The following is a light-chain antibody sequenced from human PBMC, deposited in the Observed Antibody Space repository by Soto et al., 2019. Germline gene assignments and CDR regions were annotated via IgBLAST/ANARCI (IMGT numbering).Light chain of an antibody. Sequence: DLQMTQSPSSLSASIGDRVTITCRASQSISTYLNWYQQKPGKAPNLLIYAASTLQSGVPSRFSGSVSGTDFTLTISSLQPEDFATYYCQQSFTTKFTFGPGTKVDIK. J-gene: IGKJ3*01. CDR3: QQSFTTKFT. V-gene: IGKV1-39*01. CDR2: AAS. CDR1: QSISTY.